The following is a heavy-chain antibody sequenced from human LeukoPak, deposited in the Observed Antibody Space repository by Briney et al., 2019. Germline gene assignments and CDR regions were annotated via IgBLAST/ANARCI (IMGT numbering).Heavy chain of an antibody. D-gene: IGHD5-18*01. Sequence: PSETLSLTCTVSGGSVTSGNYYWNWIRQPAGKGLEWIGRIYTNGGASYNPSLKSRVTISVDTSKNQFSLKLSSVTAADTAVYYCARDSRFYSYGYYYYYYMDVWGKGTTVTVSS. J-gene: IGHJ6*03. CDR1: GGSVTSGNYY. CDR2: IYTNGGA. CDR3: ARDSRFYSYGYYYYYYMDV. V-gene: IGHV4-61*10.